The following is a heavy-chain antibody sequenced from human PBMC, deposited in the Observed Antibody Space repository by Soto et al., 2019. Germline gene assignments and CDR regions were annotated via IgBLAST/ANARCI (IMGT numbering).Heavy chain of an antibody. D-gene: IGHD6-13*01. Sequence: GGSLRLSCAASGFTFRTYGMNWVRRAPGGGLEWVASISSSGSFIYYADSVKGRFTISRDDAEKSLYLQMNSLRAEDTALYYCAREPEAIAAALDYWGRGTLVTVSS. CDR3: AREPEAIAAALDY. CDR1: GFTFRTYG. J-gene: IGHJ4*02. V-gene: IGHV3-21*01. CDR2: ISSSGSFI.